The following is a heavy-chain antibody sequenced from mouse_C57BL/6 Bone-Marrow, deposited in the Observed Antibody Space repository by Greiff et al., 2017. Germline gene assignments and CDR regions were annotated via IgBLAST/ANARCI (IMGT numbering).Heavy chain of an antibody. CDR3: ARSTMITAYYFDY. CDR1: GYSFTGYF. J-gene: IGHJ2*01. D-gene: IGHD2-4*01. Sequence: VQLQQSGPELVKPGDSVKISCKASGYSFTGYFMNWVMQSHGKSLEWIGLINPYNGDTFYNQKFKGKATLTVDKSSSTAHMELRSLTSEDSAVYYCARSTMITAYYFDYWGQGTTLTVSS. V-gene: IGHV1-20*01. CDR2: INPYNGDT.